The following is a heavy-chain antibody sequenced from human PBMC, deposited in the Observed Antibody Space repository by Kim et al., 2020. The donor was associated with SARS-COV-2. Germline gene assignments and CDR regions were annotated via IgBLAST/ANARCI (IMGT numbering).Heavy chain of an antibody. D-gene: IGHD3-10*02. CDR3: ARHVQGLGLDS. Sequence: SETLSLTCTVSGGSFSSSSYYWGWIRQPPGKGLEWIVSISYSGNTYYSPSLKSRVTISVDTSRNQFSLRLSSVTATDTAVYYCARHVQGLGLDSWGQGNL. CDR2: ISYSGNT. J-gene: IGHJ4*02. V-gene: IGHV4-39*01. CDR1: GGSFSSSSYY.